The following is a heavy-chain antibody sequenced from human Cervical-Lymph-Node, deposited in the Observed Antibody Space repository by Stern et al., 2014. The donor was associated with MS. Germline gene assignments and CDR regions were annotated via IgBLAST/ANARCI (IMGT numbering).Heavy chain of an antibody. D-gene: IGHD6-13*01. V-gene: IGHV1-69*01. CDR1: GGTFSTFD. CDR2: IAALFGTT. Sequence: VHLVESGAEVRQPGSSMKVSCKASGGTFSTFDISWVRQTPGQGLEWLGEIAALFGTTNYARNFQGRVTISADESATTAYMELRNLTSEDTALYYCTRHQGGIAASWGQGTLVTVSS. CDR3: TRHQGGIAAS. J-gene: IGHJ5*02.